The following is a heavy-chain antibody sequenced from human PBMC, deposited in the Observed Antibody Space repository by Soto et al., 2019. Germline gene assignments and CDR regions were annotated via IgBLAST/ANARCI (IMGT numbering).Heavy chain of an antibody. Sequence: EVQLLESGGGLVQPGGSLRLSCAASGFTFSSYAMNWVRQAPGKGLEWVSAISGSGGSTYYADSVKGRFTISRDNAKNTDYPQMNSLRAEDTAVYYCVQDQSSGRPDYCGQGTLLTVSS. CDR1: GFTFSSYA. CDR3: VQDQSSGRPDY. D-gene: IGHD6-6*01. CDR2: ISGSGGST. V-gene: IGHV3-23*01. J-gene: IGHJ4*02.